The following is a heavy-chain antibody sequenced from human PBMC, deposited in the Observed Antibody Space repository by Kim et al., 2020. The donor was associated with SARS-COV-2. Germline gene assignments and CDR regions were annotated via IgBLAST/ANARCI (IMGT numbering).Heavy chain of an antibody. Sequence: SEKKYVESVKARFTNSRDNARNSLFLQMNGLRDEDTALYYCARDETGFDPWGQGTLVTVSS. V-gene: IGHV3-7*03. J-gene: IGHJ5*02. CDR3: ARDETGFDP. CDR2: SEK. D-gene: IGHD3-9*01.